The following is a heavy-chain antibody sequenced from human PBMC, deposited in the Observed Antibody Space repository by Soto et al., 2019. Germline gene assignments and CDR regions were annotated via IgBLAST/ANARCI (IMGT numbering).Heavy chain of an antibody. CDR3: ASSGGNPGAFDI. CDR1: GFTFSSYS. V-gene: IGHV3-21*01. D-gene: IGHD2-15*01. J-gene: IGHJ3*02. Sequence: PGGSLRLSCAASGFTFSSYSMNWVRQAPGKGLEWVSSISSSSSYIYYADSVKGRFTISRDNAKNSLYLQMNSLRAEDTAVYYCASSGGNPGAFDIWGQGTMVTVSS. CDR2: ISSSSSYI.